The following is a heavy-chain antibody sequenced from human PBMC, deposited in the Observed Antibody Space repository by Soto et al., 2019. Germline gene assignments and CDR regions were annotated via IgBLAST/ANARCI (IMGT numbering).Heavy chain of an antibody. CDR3: ARISTHQYADRAYYSPPYYFDS. D-gene: IGHD3-10*01. Sequence: PSETLSLTCDVSGYSVTSGYYWGWIRQPPGKGLEWIGSVYHSGRSQFDPSLKTRVSISVDTSENQFSLKLTSVTAADTAIYYCARISTHQYADRAYYSPPYYFDSWGQGSLVTVSS. J-gene: IGHJ4*02. CDR1: GYSVTSGYY. V-gene: IGHV4-38-2*01. CDR2: VYHSGRS.